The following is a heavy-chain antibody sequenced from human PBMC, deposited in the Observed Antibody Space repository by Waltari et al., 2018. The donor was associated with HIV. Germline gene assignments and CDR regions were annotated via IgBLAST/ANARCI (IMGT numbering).Heavy chain of an antibody. J-gene: IGHJ6*02. D-gene: IGHD3-3*01. CDR1: GYSISSGYY. CDR3: ARILITMFGVVDKSFYYYGMDV. CDR2: IYHSGST. V-gene: IGHV4-38-2*02. Sequence: QVQLQESGPGLVKPSETLSLTCTVSGYSISSGYYWGWIRQPPGKGLEWSGSIYHSGSTYYNPAHKRRVTMSVDKAKNQFSLKRGSVTAADTAVYYCARILITMFGVVDKSFYYYGMDVWGQGTTVTVSS.